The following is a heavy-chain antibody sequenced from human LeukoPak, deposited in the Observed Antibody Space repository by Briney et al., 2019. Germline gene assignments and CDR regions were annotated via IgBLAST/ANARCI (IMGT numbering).Heavy chain of an antibody. D-gene: IGHD6-19*01. CDR1: GFTFSSYA. Sequence: PGGSLRLSCAASGFTFSSYAITWVRQAPGKGLEWVSTINANSGTTSYAASVRGRFTISRDNSKNTLYLQVNALRADDTATYYCAKPISGGLAVTADWFHPWGQGTLVVVSS. CDR2: INANSGTT. CDR3: AKPISGGLAVTADWFHP. V-gene: IGHV3-23*01. J-gene: IGHJ5*01.